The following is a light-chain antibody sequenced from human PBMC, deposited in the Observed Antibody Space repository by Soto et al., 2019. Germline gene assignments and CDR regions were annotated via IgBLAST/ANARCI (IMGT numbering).Light chain of an antibody. V-gene: IGLV1-51*01. CDR2: DTT. CDR3: ATWDSSLSSYV. CDR1: SSNIGKNF. J-gene: IGLJ1*01. Sequence: HSVLTQPPSLSAAPGQRITITCSGSSSNIGKNFVSWYQQLPGTAPKLLIYDTTQRLSGIPDRVSGSKSGTSATLGITGLQTGDEADYYCATWDSSLSSYVFGTGTKVTVL.